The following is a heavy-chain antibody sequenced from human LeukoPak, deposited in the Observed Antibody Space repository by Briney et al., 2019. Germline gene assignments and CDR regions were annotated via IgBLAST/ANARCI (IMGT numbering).Heavy chain of an antibody. CDR1: GFTFSVYY. J-gene: IGHJ5*02. CDR2: ISSSGSTI. Sequence: KPGGSLRLSCAASGFTFSVYYMSWIRQAPGKGLEWVSYISSSGSTIYYADSVKGRFTISRDNAKNSLYLQMNSLRAEDTAVYYCARNIPSSWSWGWFDPWGQGTLVTVSS. D-gene: IGHD6-13*01. V-gene: IGHV3-11*01. CDR3: ARNIPSSWSWGWFDP.